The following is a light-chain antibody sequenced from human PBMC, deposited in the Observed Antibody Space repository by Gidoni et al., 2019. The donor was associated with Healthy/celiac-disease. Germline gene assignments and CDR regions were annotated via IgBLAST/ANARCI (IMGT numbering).Light chain of an antibody. CDR1: QSISSY. J-gene: IGKJ2*01. CDR2: AAA. V-gene: IGKV1-39*01. CDR3: QQSYSTPLYT. Sequence: DIQMTQSPSSLSASVGDRVTISCRASQSISSYLNWYQQKPGKAPKLLIYAAASLQSGVPSRFSGRGSGTDFTLTISSLQPEDFATYYGQQSYSTPLYTFGQGTKLEIK.